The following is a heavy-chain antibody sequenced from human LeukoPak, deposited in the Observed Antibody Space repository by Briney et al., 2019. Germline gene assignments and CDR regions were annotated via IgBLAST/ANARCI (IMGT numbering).Heavy chain of an antibody. Sequence: ASVNVSCKASGYTFTSYGISWVRQAPGQGLEWMGWISAYNGNTNYAQKLQGRVTMTTDTSTSTAYMELRSLRSDDTAVYYCASSVNWAAAAAFDIWGQGTMVTVSS. V-gene: IGHV1-18*01. CDR2: ISAYNGNT. D-gene: IGHD6-25*01. J-gene: IGHJ3*02. CDR3: ASSVNWAAAAAFDI. CDR1: GYTFTSYG.